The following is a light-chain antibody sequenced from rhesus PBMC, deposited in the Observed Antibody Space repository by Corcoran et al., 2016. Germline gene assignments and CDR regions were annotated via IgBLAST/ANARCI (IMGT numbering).Light chain of an antibody. J-gene: IGKJ2*01. Sequence: DIQMTQSPSSLSASVGDRVTITCRASENANNYLNWYQQKPGKAPNLLFDKASSLQSGVPSRLSGSGSWTDYTFTISSLQPEDVATYYCRHGYVSPYSFGQGTKVEIK. CDR1: ENANNY. CDR2: KAS. V-gene: IGKV1-74*01. CDR3: RHGYVSPYS.